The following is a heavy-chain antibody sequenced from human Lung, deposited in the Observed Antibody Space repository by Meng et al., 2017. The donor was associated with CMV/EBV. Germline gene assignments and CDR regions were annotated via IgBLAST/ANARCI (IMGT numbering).Heavy chain of an antibody. V-gene: IGHV3-30*18. J-gene: IGHJ6*02. CDR1: GFTFSSYA. D-gene: IGHD3-10*01. CDR3: AKMMWRGSGRSSFYYGMDV. CDR2: ISYDGSNK. Sequence: GESLKISCAASGFTFSSYAMHWVRQAPGKGLERVAVISYDGSNKYYVDSVKGRFTISRDNSKNTLYLQMNSLRAEDTAVYYCAKMMWRGSGRSSFYYGMDVWGQGTXVTVSS.